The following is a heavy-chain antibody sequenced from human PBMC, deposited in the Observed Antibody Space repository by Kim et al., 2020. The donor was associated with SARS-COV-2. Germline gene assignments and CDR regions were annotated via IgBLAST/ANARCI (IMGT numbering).Heavy chain of an antibody. D-gene: IGHD6-19*01. CDR1: GGTFSSYA. Sequence: SVKVSCKASGGTFSSYAISWVRQAPGQGLEWMGGIIPIFGTANYAQKFQGRVTITADESTSTAYMELSSLRSEDTAVYYCARDLRTIAVAGSREEYFQHWGQGTLVTVSS. V-gene: IGHV1-69*13. J-gene: IGHJ1*01. CDR3: ARDLRTIAVAGSREEYFQH. CDR2: IIPIFGTA.